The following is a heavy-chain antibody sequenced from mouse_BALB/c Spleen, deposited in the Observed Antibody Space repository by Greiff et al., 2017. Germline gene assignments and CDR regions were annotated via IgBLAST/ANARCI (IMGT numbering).Heavy chain of an antibody. Sequence: VQLQQSGAELARPGASVKLSCKASGYTFTDYYINWVKQRTGQGLEWIGEIYPGSGNTYYNEKFKGKATLTADKSSSTVYMQLSSLTSEDSAVYFCARDGNYPYAMDYWGQGTSVTVSS. D-gene: IGHD2-1*01. J-gene: IGHJ4*01. CDR2: IYPGSGNT. CDR3: ARDGNYPYAMDY. CDR1: GYTFTDYY. V-gene: IGHV1-77*01.